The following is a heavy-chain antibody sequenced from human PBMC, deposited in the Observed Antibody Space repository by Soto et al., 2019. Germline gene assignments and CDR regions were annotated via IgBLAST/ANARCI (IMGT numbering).Heavy chain of an antibody. CDR2: ISPKSGST. Sequence: ASVKVSCKTSGYTFTRNGIRWVLQAPGQGLEWMGWISPKSGSTKYAQKFQGRVIMTTDTSTSTAYMELRSLRSDDTAVYFCVKDRDSNSWPSRDVWGPGTTVTVSS. CDR1: GYTFTRNG. V-gene: IGHV1-18*01. CDR3: VKDRDSNSWPSRDV. J-gene: IGHJ6*02. D-gene: IGHD3-22*01.